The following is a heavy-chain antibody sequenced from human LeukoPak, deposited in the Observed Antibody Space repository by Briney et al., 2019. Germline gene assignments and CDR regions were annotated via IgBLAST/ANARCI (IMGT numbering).Heavy chain of an antibody. CDR1: GFTFSNYA. CDR3: ASGPAITNVDY. J-gene: IGHJ4*02. CDR2: ISYDGRNK. V-gene: IGHV3-30*04. Sequence: GGSLRLSCAASGFTFSNYAMYWVRQAPGKGLEWVALISYDGRNKYYADSVKGRFTISRDNSKNTLYPQMNSLRAEDTAVYYCASGPAITNVDYWGQGTLVTVSS. D-gene: IGHD2-2*01.